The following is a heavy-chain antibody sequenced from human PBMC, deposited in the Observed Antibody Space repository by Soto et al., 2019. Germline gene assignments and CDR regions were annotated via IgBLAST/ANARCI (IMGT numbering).Heavy chain of an antibody. J-gene: IGHJ4*02. V-gene: IGHV3-13*04. D-gene: IGHD3-22*01. CDR3: AREIGPTLFDY. CDR2: IGTTGDT. CDR1: GFTFSSYD. Sequence: GGSLRLSCSASGFTFSSYDMHWVRQGTGKGLEWVSAIGTTGDTYYAGSVKGRFTISRENAKNSLYLQMNSLRAGDTAIYFCAREIGPTLFDYWGQGTLVTVSS.